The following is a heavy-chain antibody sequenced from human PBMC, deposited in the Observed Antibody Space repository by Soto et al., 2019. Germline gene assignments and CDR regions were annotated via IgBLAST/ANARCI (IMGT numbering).Heavy chain of an antibody. Sequence: PSETLSLTCTVSGGSISSYYWSWIRQPPGKGLEWIGYIYYSGSTNYNPSLKSRVTISVDTSKNLFSLKLSSVTAADTAVYYCARLDIAVADDYYYYGMDVWGQGTTVTVSS. D-gene: IGHD6-19*01. CDR3: ARLDIAVADDYYYYGMDV. CDR1: GGSISSYY. J-gene: IGHJ6*02. CDR2: IYYSGST. V-gene: IGHV4-59*08.